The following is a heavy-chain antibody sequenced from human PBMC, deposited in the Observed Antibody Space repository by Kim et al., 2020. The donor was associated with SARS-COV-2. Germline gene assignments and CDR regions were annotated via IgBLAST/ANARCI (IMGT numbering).Heavy chain of an antibody. J-gene: IGHJ4*01. D-gene: IGHD6-19*01. Sequence: SETLSLTCAVSGGSFSGYYWSWIRQPPGKGLEWIGEINYSGSTNYNPSLKSRVTISVDTSKNQFSLKLSSVTAADTAVYYCARAGRQWLVCPLFYYFDY. CDR1: GGSFSGYY. CDR3: ARAGRQWLVCPLFYYFDY. CDR2: INYSGST. V-gene: IGHV4-34*01.